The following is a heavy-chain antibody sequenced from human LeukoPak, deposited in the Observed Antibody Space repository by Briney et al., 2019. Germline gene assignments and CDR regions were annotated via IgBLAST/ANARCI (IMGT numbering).Heavy chain of an antibody. CDR1: GFVFSEYW. J-gene: IGHJ4*02. V-gene: IGHV3-7*01. CDR3: ARGRWFGVFDD. CDR2: IKQDGSEI. Sequence: PGGSLRLSCAASGFVFSEYWMIWVRQAPGKGLEWVANIKQDGSEINSVDSVEGRFSISRDNAKNSLYLQMTSLRAEDTAVYHCARGRWFGVFDDWGQGTRVTVSS. D-gene: IGHD3-10*01.